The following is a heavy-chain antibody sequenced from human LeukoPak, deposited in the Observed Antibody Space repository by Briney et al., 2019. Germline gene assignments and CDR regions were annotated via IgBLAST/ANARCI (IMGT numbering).Heavy chain of an antibody. CDR2: IYYSGST. V-gene: IGHV4-59*01. Sequence: SETLSLTCTVSGGSISSYYWSWIRQPPGKGLEWIGYIYYSGSTNYNPSLKSRVTISVDTSKNQFSLKLSSVTAADTAVYYCARGGTEFLNPYYYYYMDVWGKGTTVTVSS. J-gene: IGHJ6*03. D-gene: IGHD3-16*01. CDR1: GGSISSYY. CDR3: ARGGTEFLNPYYYYYMDV.